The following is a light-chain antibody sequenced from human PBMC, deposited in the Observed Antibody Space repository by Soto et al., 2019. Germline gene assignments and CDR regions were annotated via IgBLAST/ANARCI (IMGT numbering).Light chain of an antibody. CDR3: AALDDSLSGQNVV. V-gene: IGLV1-47*01. CDR2: RNN. J-gene: IGLJ2*01. Sequence: QPVLTQPPSASGTPGQRGTISCSGSSSNIGSNYVYWYQQLPGTAPKLLIYRNNQRPSGVTDRFSGSKSGTSASLAISGLRSEDEDDYYCAALDDSLSGQNVVFGGGTKVTVL. CDR1: SSNIGSNY.